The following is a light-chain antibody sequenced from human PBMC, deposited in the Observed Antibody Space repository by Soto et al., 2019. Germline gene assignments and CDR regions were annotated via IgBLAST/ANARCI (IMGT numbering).Light chain of an antibody. CDR3: QQYGISPYT. Sequence: EIVLTQSPGTLSLSPGDRATLSCRASQSVSSSDLAWYQQKPGQAPRLLIYGASSRATGIPDRFSGSGSGTDFTLTISRLEPEDFAVYYCQQYGISPYTFGQGTKLEIK. CDR1: QSVSSSD. CDR2: GAS. J-gene: IGKJ2*01. V-gene: IGKV3-20*01.